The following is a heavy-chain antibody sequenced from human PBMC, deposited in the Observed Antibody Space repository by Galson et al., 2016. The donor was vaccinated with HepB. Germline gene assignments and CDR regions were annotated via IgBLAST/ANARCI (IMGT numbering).Heavy chain of an antibody. V-gene: IGHV3-11*06. CDR3: ALLRRGSEGFEV. CDR1: GFTFNNYD. CDR2: ISISRGDT. J-gene: IGHJ3*01. D-gene: IGHD2-21*01. Sequence: SLRLSCAASGFTFNNYDMNWIRQAPGKGLEWLSYISISRGDTQYADSVKGRLTISRDNAKSSLYLQMSSLRNEDTALYYYALLRRGSEGFEVWGQGTMVTVSS.